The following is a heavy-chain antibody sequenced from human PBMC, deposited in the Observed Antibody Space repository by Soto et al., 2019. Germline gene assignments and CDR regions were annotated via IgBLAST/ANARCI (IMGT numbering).Heavy chain of an antibody. CDR1: GFTFSAYW. J-gene: IGHJ6*02. V-gene: IGHV3-7*05. CDR3: ARPVRGSPEDV. CDR2: IKTDGSEK. D-gene: IGHD3-16*01. Sequence: EVQLVESGGGLVQPGGSLRLSCEASGFTFSAYWMGWVRPAPGTGLQWVATIKTDGSEKYYVDSVTGRFTISRDNDKNSLYLQLNTLRAEDTGVYYCARPVRGSPEDVWGQGTTVTVSS.